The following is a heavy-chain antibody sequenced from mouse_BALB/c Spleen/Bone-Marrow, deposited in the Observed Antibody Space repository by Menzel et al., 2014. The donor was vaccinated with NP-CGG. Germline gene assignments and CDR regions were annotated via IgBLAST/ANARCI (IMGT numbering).Heavy chain of an antibody. CDR3: TRSEPFAY. J-gene: IGHJ3*01. CDR1: GYTFTSYY. Sequence: VKLMESGAELVKPGASVKSSCKASGYTFTSYYMYWVKQRPGQGLEWIGGINPSNGGTNFNEKFKSKATLTVDKSSSTAYMQLSSLTSEDSAVYYCTRSEPFAYWGQGTLVTVSA. V-gene: IGHV1S81*02. CDR2: INPSNGGT.